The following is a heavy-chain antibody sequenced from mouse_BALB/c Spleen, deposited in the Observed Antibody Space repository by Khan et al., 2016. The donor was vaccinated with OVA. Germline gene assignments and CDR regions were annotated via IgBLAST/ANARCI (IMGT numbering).Heavy chain of an antibody. CDR1: GYTFTNYG. Sequence: QIQLVQSGPELKKPGETVKISCKASGYTFTNYGMNWVKQAPGKALKRMGWISTYTGEPTYADDFKGRFAFSLETSASPSYLQINNLKNEDTATYFCTKHPHFSDVLVYWGQGTAVTVSA. V-gene: IGHV9-3-1*01. CDR2: ISTYTGEP. CDR3: TKHPHFSDVLVY. J-gene: IGHJ4*01.